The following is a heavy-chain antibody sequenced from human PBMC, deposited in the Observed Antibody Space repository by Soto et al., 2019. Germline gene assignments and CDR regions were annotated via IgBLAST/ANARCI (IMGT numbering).Heavy chain of an antibody. V-gene: IGHV3-23*01. CDR3: AKYLVATSPRQ. CDR2: ISGSGGTI. J-gene: IGHJ4*02. Sequence: EVQLLESGGGLVQPGGSLRLSCAASGFTFSSYAMSWVRQAPEKGLEWVSAISGSGGTIYYADSVKGRFTISRDNSKNPLYLQINSVRAGDTALYYCAKYLVATSPRQWGQGTVVTVSS. CDR1: GFTFSSYA. D-gene: IGHD5-12*01.